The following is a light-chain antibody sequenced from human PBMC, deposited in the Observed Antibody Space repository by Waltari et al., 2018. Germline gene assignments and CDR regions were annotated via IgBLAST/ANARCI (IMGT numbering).Light chain of an antibody. Sequence: DIQMTQSPSILSASVGDRVTITCRASQNVSRWLAWYQQKPGTAPRLLIYDVSTLETGVPSRSSGSGSGTEFTLTISSLQPDDYATYYCQQYNSFSYTFGQGTKLEIK. J-gene: IGKJ2*01. CDR2: DVS. CDR3: QQYNSFSYT. CDR1: QNVSRW. V-gene: IGKV1-5*01.